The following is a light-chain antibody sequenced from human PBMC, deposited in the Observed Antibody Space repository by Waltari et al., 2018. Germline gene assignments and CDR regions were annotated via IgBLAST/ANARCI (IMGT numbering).Light chain of an antibody. Sequence: QSALTQPPSASGSPAPSVTLSCPGTSSDVGGFDDVSWYQQHPGKVPRLMIYEVSKRPSGVPDRFSGSKSGNTASLTVSGLQVEDEADYYCSSFAGSSQMLFGGGTKLTVL. V-gene: IGLV2-8*01. CDR2: EVS. CDR3: SSFAGSSQML. J-gene: IGLJ2*01. CDR1: SSDVGGFDD.